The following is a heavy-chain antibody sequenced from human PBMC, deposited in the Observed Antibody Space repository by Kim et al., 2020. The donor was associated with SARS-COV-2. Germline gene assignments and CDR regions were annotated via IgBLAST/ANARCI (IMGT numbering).Heavy chain of an antibody. D-gene: IGHD2-2*01. V-gene: IGHV7-4-1*02. CDR1: GYTFTSYA. CDR3: ARDNLGVVPAAQVLYYYGMDV. J-gene: IGHJ6*02. Sequence: ASVKVSCKASGYTFTSYAMNWVRQAPGQGLEWMGWINTNTGNPTYAQGFTGRFVFSLDTSVSTAYLQISSLKAEDTAVYYCARDNLGVVPAAQVLYYYGMDVWGQGTTVTVSS. CDR2: INTNTGNP.